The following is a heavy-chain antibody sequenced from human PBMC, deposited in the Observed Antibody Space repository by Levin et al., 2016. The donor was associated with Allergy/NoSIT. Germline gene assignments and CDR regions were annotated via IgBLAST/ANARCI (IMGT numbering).Heavy chain of an antibody. CDR2: IKSKTDGGTT. J-gene: IGHJ3*02. V-gene: IGHV3-15*01. CDR3: TTDDLIVVVPAAIRGGAFDI. D-gene: IGHD2-2*02. Sequence: WIRQPPGKGLEWVGRIKSKTDGGTTDYAAPVKGRFTISRDDSKNTLYLQMNSLKTEDTAVYYCTTDDLIVVVPAAIRGGAFDIWGQGTMVTVSS.